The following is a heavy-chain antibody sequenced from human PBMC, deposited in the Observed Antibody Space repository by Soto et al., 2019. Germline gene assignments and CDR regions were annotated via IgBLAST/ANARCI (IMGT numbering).Heavy chain of an antibody. V-gene: IGHV3-30*18. Sequence: QVQLVESGGGVVQPGRSLRLSCAASGFTFSSYGMHWVRQAPGKGLEWVAVISYDGSNKYYADSVKGRFTISRDNSKNTLYLQMNSLRAEDTAVYYCANNLVATNNPDYWGQGTLVTVSS. CDR2: ISYDGSNK. J-gene: IGHJ4*02. CDR1: GFTFSSYG. D-gene: IGHD5-12*01. CDR3: ANNLVATNNPDY.